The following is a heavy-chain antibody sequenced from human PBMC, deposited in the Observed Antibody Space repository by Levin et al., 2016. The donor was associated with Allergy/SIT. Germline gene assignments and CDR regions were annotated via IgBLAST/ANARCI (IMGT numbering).Heavy chain of an antibody. D-gene: IGHD3-10*01. CDR3: TTLVSSDVDDY. J-gene: IGHJ4*02. V-gene: IGHV3-23*01. CDR2: ISGSGGST. CDR1: GFTFSNYA. Sequence: GESLKISCAASGFTFSNYAMSWVRQAPGKGLEWVSGISGSGGSTYYADSVKGRFTISRDNSKNTLYLQMNSLRAEDTAVYYCTTLVSSDVDDYWGQGTLVTVSS.